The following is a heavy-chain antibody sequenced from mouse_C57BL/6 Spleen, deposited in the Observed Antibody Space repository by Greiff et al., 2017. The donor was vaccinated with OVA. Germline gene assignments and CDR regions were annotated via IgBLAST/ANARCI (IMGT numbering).Heavy chain of an antibody. D-gene: IGHD2-2*01. CDR3: VRGYPENAMDY. J-gene: IGHJ4*01. Sequence: VQLQQPGAELVMPGASVKLSCKASGYTFTSYWMHWVKQRPGQGLEWIGEIDPSDSYTNYNQKFKGKSTLTVDKSSSTAYMQLSSLTSEDSAVCYCVRGYPENAMDYWGQGTSVTVSS. V-gene: IGHV1-69*01. CDR1: GYTFTSYW. CDR2: IDPSDSYT.